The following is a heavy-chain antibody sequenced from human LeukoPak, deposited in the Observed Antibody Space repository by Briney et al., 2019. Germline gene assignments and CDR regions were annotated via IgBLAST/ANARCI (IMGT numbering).Heavy chain of an antibody. CDR2: INPSGGST. D-gene: IGHD2-2*01. CDR1: GYTFTSYY. J-gene: IGHJ4*02. CDR3: ARCCYGYQLLFGVTYFDY. Sequence: ASVKVSCKASGYTFTSYYMHWVRQAPGQGLEWMGIINPSGGSTSYAQKLQGRVTMTTDTSTSTAYMELRSLRSDDTAVYYCARCCYGYQLLFGVTYFDYWGQGTLVTVSS. V-gene: IGHV1-46*01.